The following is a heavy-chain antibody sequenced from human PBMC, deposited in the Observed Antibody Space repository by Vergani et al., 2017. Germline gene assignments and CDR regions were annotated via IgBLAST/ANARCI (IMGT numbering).Heavy chain of an antibody. J-gene: IGHJ4*02. V-gene: IGHV3-33*03. CDR3: ASTTRICSGGSCYLR. CDR2: IWYDGSNK. Sequence: QVQLVESGGGVVQPGRSLRLSCAASGFTFSSYGMHWVRQAPGKGLEWVAVIWYDGSNKYYADSVKGRFTISRDNAKNSLYLQMNSLRAEDTAVYYCASTTRICSGGSCYLRWGQGTLVTVSS. CDR1: GFTFSSYG. D-gene: IGHD2-15*01.